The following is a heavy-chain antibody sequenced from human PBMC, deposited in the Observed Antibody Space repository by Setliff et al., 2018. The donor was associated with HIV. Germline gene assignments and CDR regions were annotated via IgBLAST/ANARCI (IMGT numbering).Heavy chain of an antibody. Sequence: GGSLRLSCAASGFTFSSYGMHWVRQAPGKGLEWVAFIRYDGSNKYYADSVKGRFTISRDNSKNTPYLQMNSLGAEDTAVYYGAKDNQLAVAAHDLLTRRFAMDYWGQGTLVAVSS. V-gene: IGHV3-30*02. CDR3: AKDNQLAVAAHDLLTRRFAMDY. CDR2: IRYDGSNK. CDR1: GFTFSSYG. D-gene: IGHD6-19*01. J-gene: IGHJ4*02.